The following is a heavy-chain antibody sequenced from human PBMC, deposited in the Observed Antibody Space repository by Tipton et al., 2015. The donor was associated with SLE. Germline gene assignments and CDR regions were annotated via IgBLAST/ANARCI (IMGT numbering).Heavy chain of an antibody. J-gene: IGHJ4*02. Sequence: GSLRLSCAASGFTFSNYPMHWVRQTPGKGLEYVSTISANGDDTHYANFVEGRFSISRDNSKNTLYLQMGSLRAEDMAVYYCARCLCDSGGYRHLDYWGQGTLVTVSA. CDR2: ISANGDDT. CDR1: GFTFSNYP. CDR3: ARCLCDSGGYRHLDY. D-gene: IGHD3-22*01. V-gene: IGHV3-64*01.